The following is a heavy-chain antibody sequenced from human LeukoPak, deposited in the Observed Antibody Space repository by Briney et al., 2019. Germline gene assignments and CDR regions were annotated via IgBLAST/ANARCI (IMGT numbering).Heavy chain of an antibody. CDR2: ISSSSYI. D-gene: IGHD6-13*01. CDR3: ARVLAAAGTSDY. Sequence: GGSLRLSCAASGFTFSSYSMNWVRQAPGKGLEWVSSISSSSYIYYADSVKGRFTISRDNAKNSLYLQMNSLRAEDTAVYYCARVLAAAGTSDYWGQGTLVTVSS. J-gene: IGHJ4*02. V-gene: IGHV3-21*01. CDR1: GFTFSSYS.